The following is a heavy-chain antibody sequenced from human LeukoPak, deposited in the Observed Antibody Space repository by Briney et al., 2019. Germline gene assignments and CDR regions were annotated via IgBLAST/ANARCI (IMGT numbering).Heavy chain of an antibody. D-gene: IGHD3-10*01. V-gene: IGHV4-59*12. J-gene: IGHJ4*02. CDR3: ARGRVRGVIIGTFGY. CDR1: GGSISSYY. Sequence: SETLSLTCTVSGGSISSYYWSWIRQPPGKGLEWIGYIYYSGSTNYNPSLKSRVTISVDTSKNQFSLKLSSVTAADTAVYYCARGRVRGVIIGTFGYWGQGTLVTVSS. CDR2: IYYSGST.